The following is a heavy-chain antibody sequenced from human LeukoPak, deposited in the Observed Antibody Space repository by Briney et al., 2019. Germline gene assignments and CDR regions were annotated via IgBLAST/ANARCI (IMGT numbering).Heavy chain of an antibody. CDR2: ITSSSGYT. J-gene: IGHJ4*02. CDR3: ARVEKWTNLVRYYFDN. CDR1: GFTFSDYY. D-gene: IGHD1-14*01. V-gene: IGHV3-11*05. Sequence: GGSLRLSCAAPGFTFSDYYMSWIRQAPGKGLEWISFITSSSGYTYSADSVKGRFIISRDNAKNSLYLQMNSLRVEDTAVYFCARVEKWTNLVRYYFDNWGQGTLVTVAS.